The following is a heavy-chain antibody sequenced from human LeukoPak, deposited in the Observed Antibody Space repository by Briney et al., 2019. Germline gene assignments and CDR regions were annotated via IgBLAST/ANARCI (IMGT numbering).Heavy chain of an antibody. V-gene: IGHV4-4*07. Sequence: SETLSLTCTVSGASVSTSYWVCIRHPAGKGLEWIRRVYTTGTKNYHTFLKSRITMSVDTSKTQFCLTLTSVTAADTAVYYCARVRILEWSPVAFRFDPWGQGILVTVSS. CDR3: ARVRILEWSPVAFRFDP. CDR1: GASVSTSY. J-gene: IGHJ5*02. D-gene: IGHD3-3*01. CDR2: VYTTGTK.